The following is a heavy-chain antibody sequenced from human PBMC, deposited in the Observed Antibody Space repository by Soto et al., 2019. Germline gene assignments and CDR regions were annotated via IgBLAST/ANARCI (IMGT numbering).Heavy chain of an antibody. V-gene: IGHV3-7*01. D-gene: IGHD3-16*01. J-gene: IGHJ4*02. CDR2: INQDGSEK. CDR3: SRAGSGIMVH. CDR1: GFTFSSYW. Sequence: EVQLVESGGGLVQPGGSLRLSCAGSGFTFSSYWMSWVRQAPGKGLEWVANINQDGSEKYYVDSVKGRFTLSRDNAKNSLYVQRNSLSAEDTAVYYCSRAGSGIMVHWGQGTLVTVSS.